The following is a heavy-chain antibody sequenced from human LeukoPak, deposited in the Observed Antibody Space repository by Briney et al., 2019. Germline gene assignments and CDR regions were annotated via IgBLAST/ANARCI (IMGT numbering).Heavy chain of an antibody. CDR2: INHSGST. Sequence: SETLSLTCAVYGGSFSGYYWSWIRQPPGKGLEWIGEINHSGSTNYNPSLKSRVTISVDTSKNQFSLKLSSVTAADTAVYYCARTPTYYYDSSGYYKSAFAFDIWGQGTMVTVSS. V-gene: IGHV4-34*01. J-gene: IGHJ3*02. CDR1: GGSFSGYY. CDR3: ARTPTYYYDSSGYYKSAFAFDI. D-gene: IGHD3-22*01.